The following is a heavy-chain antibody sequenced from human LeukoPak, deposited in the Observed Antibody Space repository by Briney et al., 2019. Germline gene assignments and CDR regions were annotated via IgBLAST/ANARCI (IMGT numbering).Heavy chain of an antibody. V-gene: IGHV3-48*04. CDR2: ISSSSSTI. CDR1: GFTFSSYS. J-gene: IGHJ6*02. D-gene: IGHD6-19*01. CDR3: AKDHIIGAVAPHAYYYGMDV. Sequence: GGSLRLSCAASGFTFSSYSMNWVRQAPGKGLEWVSYISSSSSTIYYADSVKGRFTISRDNAKNSLYLQMNSLRAEDTAVYYCAKDHIIGAVAPHAYYYGMDVWGQGTTVTVSS.